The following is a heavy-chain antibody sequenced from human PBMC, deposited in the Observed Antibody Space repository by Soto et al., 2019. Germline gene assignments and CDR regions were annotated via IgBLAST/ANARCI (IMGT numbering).Heavy chain of an antibody. J-gene: IGHJ4*02. CDR1: GFTFDDYS. CDR3: ARDWARGFRYYFDY. D-gene: IGHD3-10*01. V-gene: IGHV3-23*01. CDR2: IGASGTIT. Sequence: VQLLESGGGLAQPGGSLRLSCVGSGFTFDDYSMSWVRQAPGKGLEWVSCIGASGTITYYAEAVKGRFRISRDNSKNTLYLEMNGLRDDDTATYYCARDWARGFRYYFDYWGQGSLVAVSS.